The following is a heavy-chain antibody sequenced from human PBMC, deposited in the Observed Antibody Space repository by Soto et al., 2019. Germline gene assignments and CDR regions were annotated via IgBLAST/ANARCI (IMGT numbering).Heavy chain of an antibody. CDR2: INHSGST. V-gene: IGHV4-34*01. J-gene: IGHJ4*02. D-gene: IGHD6-19*01. CDR1: GGSFSGYC. CDR3: ADREVYSSGDY. Sequence: SETLSLTCAVYGGSFSGYCWSWIRQPPGKGLEWIGEINHSGSTNYNPSLKSRVTISVDTSKNQFSLKLSSVTAADTAVYYCADREVYSSGDYWGQGTLVTVSS.